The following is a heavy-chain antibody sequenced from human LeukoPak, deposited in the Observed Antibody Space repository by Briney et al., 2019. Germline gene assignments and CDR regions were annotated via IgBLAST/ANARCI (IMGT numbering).Heavy chain of an antibody. CDR1: GFTFSSYA. Sequence: SGGSLRLSCAASGFTFSSYAMHRVRQAPGKGLEWVAVISYDGSNKYYADSVKGRFTISRDNSKNTLYLQMNSLRAEDTAVYYCARDGYCSSTSCYTSYYYYGMDVWGQGTTVTVSS. D-gene: IGHD2-2*02. CDR3: ARDGYCSSTSCYTSYYYYGMDV. J-gene: IGHJ6*02. CDR2: ISYDGSNK. V-gene: IGHV3-30-3*01.